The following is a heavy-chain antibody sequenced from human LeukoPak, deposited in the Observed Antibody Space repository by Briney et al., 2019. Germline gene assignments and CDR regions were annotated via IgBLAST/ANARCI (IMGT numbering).Heavy chain of an antibody. CDR3: ARVLTYYYDSSGYYLDY. D-gene: IGHD3-22*01. V-gene: IGHV3-66*01. CDR2: IYSGGNT. J-gene: IGHJ4*02. Sequence: GGSLRLSCAASGFTVSSNYMSWVRQAPGRGLEWVSVIYSGGNTYYADSVKGRFTISRDNSKNTLYLQMNSLRAEDTAVYYCARVLTYYYDSSGYYLDYWGQGTLVTVSS. CDR1: GFTVSSNY.